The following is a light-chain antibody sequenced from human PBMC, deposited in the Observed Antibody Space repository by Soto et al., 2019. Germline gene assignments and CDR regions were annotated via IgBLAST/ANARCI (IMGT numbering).Light chain of an antibody. V-gene: IGKV3-15*01. CDR1: QSVSSN. J-gene: IGKJ1*01. Sequence: EIVMTQSPTILSVSPGERATLSCRASQSVSSNLAWYQQKPGQAPRLLIYGASTRAIGIPARFSGSGSGTEFTLTISSLQSEDFAVYYCQQYNSAPQTFGQGTRWIS. CDR3: QQYNSAPQT. CDR2: GAS.